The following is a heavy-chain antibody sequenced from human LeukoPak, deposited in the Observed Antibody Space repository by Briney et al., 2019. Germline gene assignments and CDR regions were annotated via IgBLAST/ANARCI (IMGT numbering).Heavy chain of an antibody. V-gene: IGHV4-39*01. CDR3: ARIYYYGSSGYFYYFDY. CDR2: IYYSGST. J-gene: IGHJ4*02. D-gene: IGHD3-22*01. CDR1: GASISSSSYY. Sequence: SETLSLTCTVSGASISSSSYYWGWIRPPPGKGLEWIGSIYYSGSTYNNPSLKSRVTMSVDTSKNQFSLKLTAVTAADTAVYYCARIYYYGSSGYFYYFDYWGQGTLVTVSS.